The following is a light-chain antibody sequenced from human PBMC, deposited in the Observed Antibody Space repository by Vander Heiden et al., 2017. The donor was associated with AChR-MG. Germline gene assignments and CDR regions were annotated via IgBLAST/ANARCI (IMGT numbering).Light chain of an antibody. CDR3: QQRSNWPLLT. J-gene: IGKJ4*01. Sequence: EIVLTQSPATLSLSPGERATLSCRASQSVSSYLAWYQQKPGQAPRLLIYDASNRATGMPARFSGSGSGTDFTLTISSLGPEDFAVYYCQQRSNWPLLTFGGGTKVEIK. V-gene: IGKV3-11*01. CDR1: QSVSSY. CDR2: DAS.